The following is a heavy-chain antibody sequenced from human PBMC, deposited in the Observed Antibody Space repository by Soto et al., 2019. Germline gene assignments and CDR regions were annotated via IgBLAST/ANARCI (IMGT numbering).Heavy chain of an antibody. CDR3: AREVGDSHWFDP. J-gene: IGHJ5*02. CDR1: GGTFSSYA. V-gene: IGHV1-69*13. CDR2: IIPIFGTA. Sequence: SVKVSCKASGGTFSSYAISWVRQAPGQGLEWMGGIIPIFGTANYAQKFQGRVTITADESTSTAYMELSSLRSEDTAVYYCAREVGDSHWFDPWGQGPLVTVSS. D-gene: IGHD1-26*01.